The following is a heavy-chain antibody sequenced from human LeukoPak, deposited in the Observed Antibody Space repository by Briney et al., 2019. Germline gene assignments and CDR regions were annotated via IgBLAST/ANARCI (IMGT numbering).Heavy chain of an antibody. CDR2: ISDSGGST. CDR3: VRGYSFGPYGMDV. CDR1: GFTFSSYA. V-gene: IGHV3-23*01. D-gene: IGHD2-15*01. Sequence: GGSLRLSCAASGFTFSSYAMTWVRQAPGKGLEWVSTISDSGGSTYYADSVKGRFTISRDNSKNTLYLQMSSLRAEYTAVYFCVRGYSFGPYGMDVWGQGTTVTVSS. J-gene: IGHJ6*02.